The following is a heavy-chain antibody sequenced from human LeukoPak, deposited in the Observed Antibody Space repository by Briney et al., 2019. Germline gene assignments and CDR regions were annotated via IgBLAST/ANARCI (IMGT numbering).Heavy chain of an antibody. CDR1: GGTFSSYA. V-gene: IGHV1-69*04. Sequence: GASVKVSCKASGGTFSSYAISWVRQAPGQGLEWMGRIIPILGIANYAQKFQGRVTITADKSTSTAYMELSSPRSEDTAVYYCASDQQRDGYNQGDYWGQGTLVTVSS. J-gene: IGHJ4*02. CDR2: IIPILGIA. CDR3: ASDQQRDGYNQGDY. D-gene: IGHD5-24*01.